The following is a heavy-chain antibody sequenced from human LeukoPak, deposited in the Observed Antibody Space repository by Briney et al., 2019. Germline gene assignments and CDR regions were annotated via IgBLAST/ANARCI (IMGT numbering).Heavy chain of an antibody. V-gene: IGHV3-7*01. D-gene: IGHD3-9*01. Sequence: GGSLRLSCAASGFTFSSYWMSWVRQAPGKGLEWVANIKQDGSEKYYVDSVKGRFTISRDNAKNSLYLRMNSLRAEDTAVYYCARDVSNYDILTGYPQNYYYYYMDVWGKGTTVTISS. CDR2: IKQDGSEK. CDR3: ARDVSNYDILTGYPQNYYYYYMDV. J-gene: IGHJ6*03. CDR1: GFTFSSYW.